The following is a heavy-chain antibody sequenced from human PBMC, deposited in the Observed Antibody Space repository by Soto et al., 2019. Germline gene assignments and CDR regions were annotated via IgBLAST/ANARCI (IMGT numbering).Heavy chain of an antibody. Sequence: QVQLVQSGDEVKKPGASVKVSCKASGYIFVNYCIAWGRQAPGQGLEWMGLINPYTGNTHSATKAQASFTMTADTSTSTAYMDLGRLTSEETPVYYCVLVDNYGTPTPQDVWGQGTTGPVSS. D-gene: IGHD2-8*02. CDR2: INPYTGNT. V-gene: IGHV1-18*01. CDR3: VLVDNYGTPTPQDV. J-gene: IGHJ6*02. CDR1: GYIFVNYC.